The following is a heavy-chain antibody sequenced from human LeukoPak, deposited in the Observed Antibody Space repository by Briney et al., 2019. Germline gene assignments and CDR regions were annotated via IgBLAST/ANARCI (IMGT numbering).Heavy chain of an antibody. CDR2: IYYSGST. J-gene: IGHJ5*02. CDR1: GGSISSSSYY. Sequence: SETLSLTCTVSGGSISSSSYYWGWIRQPPGKGLEWIGSIYYSGSTYYNPSLKSRVTISVDTSKSQFSLKLSSVTAADTAVYYCAREGPNFDWFAPPINNWFDPWGQGTLVPVSS. D-gene: IGHD3-9*01. CDR3: AREGPNFDWFAPPINNWFDP. V-gene: IGHV4-39*07.